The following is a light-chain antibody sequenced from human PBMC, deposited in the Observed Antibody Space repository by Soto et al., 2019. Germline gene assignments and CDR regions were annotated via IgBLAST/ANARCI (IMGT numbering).Light chain of an antibody. J-gene: IGKJ2*01. V-gene: IGKV3-20*01. CDR3: QQYGNSPVMDT. CDR2: GAS. CDR1: QSVSSSY. Sequence: ELVLTQSPGTLSLSPGERATLSCRASQSVSSSYLAWYQQKPGQAPRLLIYGASSRATGTPDRLSGSGSGTDFNLTISRREPQDFAVYSCQQYGNSPVMDTFGQGTKLEIK.